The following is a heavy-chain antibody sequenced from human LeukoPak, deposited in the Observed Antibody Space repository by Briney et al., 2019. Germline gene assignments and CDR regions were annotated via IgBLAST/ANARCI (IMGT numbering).Heavy chain of an antibody. CDR3: VRGKVVRGVFFDY. V-gene: IGHV3-48*03. D-gene: IGHD3-10*01. Sequence: GGSLRLSCAASGFTFSSYEMNWVRQAPGKGLEWVSYISSSGSTIYYADSVKGRFTISRDNAKNSLYLEMNSLRAEDTAVYYCVRGKVVRGVFFDYWGQGTLVTVSS. J-gene: IGHJ4*02. CDR1: GFTFSSYE. CDR2: ISSSGSTI.